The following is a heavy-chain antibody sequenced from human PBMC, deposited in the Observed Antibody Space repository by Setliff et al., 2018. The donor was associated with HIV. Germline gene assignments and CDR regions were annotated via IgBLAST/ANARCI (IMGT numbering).Heavy chain of an antibody. CDR3: AIGSSNWPHRPNNYYFDY. J-gene: IGHJ4*02. CDR2: INAGNGDT. CDR1: GDTFTTYA. V-gene: IGHV1-3*01. Sequence: ASVKVSCKASGDTFTTYALHWVRQAPGQRLEWMGWINAGNGDTKPSQKFQVRVTITRDTSASTAYMELSSLRSEDTGVYYCAIGSSNWPHRPNNYYFDYWGQGTPVTVSS. D-gene: IGHD6-13*01.